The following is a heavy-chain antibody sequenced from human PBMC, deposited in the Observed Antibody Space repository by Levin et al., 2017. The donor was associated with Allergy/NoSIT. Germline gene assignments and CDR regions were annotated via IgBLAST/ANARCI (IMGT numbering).Heavy chain of an antibody. D-gene: IGHD2-15*01. CDR3: AKSAFLGYCSGGNCYGYFDN. CDR1: GFTFSSYA. CDR2: VSVSGVST. J-gene: IGHJ4*02. V-gene: IGHV3-23*01. Sequence: GGSLRLSCAASGFTFSSYAMSWVRQAPGKGLEWVSTVSVSGVSTYYADSLKGRFTISRDNSKNALYLQMNSLRAEYTAVYYCAKSAFLGYCSGGNCYGYFDNWGQGTLVTVS.